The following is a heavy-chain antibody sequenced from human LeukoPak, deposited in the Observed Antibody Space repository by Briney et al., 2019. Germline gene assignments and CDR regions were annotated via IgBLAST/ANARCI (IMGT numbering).Heavy chain of an antibody. J-gene: IGHJ4*02. Sequence: ASVKVSCKASGYTFTSYGISWVRQAPGQGLEWMGWISAYNGNTNYAQKLQGRVTMTTDTSTSTAYMELRSLRSDDTAVYYCARAPAFCSSTSCYGGGFFDYWGQGTLVTVSS. V-gene: IGHV1-18*01. CDR1: GYTFTSYG. CDR3: ARAPAFCSSTSCYGGGFFDY. CDR2: ISAYNGNT. D-gene: IGHD2-2*01.